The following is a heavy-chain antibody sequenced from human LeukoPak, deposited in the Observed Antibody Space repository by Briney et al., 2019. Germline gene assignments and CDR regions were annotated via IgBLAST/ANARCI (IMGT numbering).Heavy chain of an antibody. CDR2: ISSSSSTI. V-gene: IGHV3-48*02. Sequence: PGGSLRLSCAASGFTFSSYSMNWVRQAPGKGLEWVSYISSSSSTIYYADSVKGRFTISRDNAKNSLYLQMNSLRDEDTAVYYCARTGHLTGYYREYYFDYWGQGTLVTVSS. J-gene: IGHJ4*02. D-gene: IGHD3-9*01. CDR3: ARTGHLTGYYREYYFDY. CDR1: GFTFSSYS.